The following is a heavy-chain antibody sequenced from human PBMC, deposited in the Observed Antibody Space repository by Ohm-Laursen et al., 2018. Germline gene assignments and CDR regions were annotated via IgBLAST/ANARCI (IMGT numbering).Heavy chain of an antibody. Sequence: SLRLSCAASGFTFRSYWMNWVRQAPGKGPEWVANIKQDGSEKNYVDSVKGRFTISRDNAENSLYLQMNSLRAEDTAVYYCARSSMVRGVIRVPYYYGMDVWGQGTTVTVSS. CDR1: GFTFRSYW. V-gene: IGHV3-7*01. CDR3: ARSSMVRGVIRVPYYYGMDV. D-gene: IGHD3-10*01. CDR2: IKQDGSEK. J-gene: IGHJ6*02.